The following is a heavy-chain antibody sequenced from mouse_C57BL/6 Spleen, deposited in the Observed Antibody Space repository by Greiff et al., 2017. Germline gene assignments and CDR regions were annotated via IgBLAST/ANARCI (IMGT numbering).Heavy chain of an antibody. CDR1: GYAFSSYW. V-gene: IGHV1-80*01. J-gene: IGHJ4*01. CDR3: ARYHYAYAMDY. CDR2: IYPGDGDT. D-gene: IGHD1-1*01. Sequence: VHLVESGAELVKPGASVKISCKASGYAFSSYWMNWVKQRPGKGLEWIGQIYPGDGDTNYNGKFKGKATLTADKSSSTAYMQLSSLTSEDSAVYFCARYHYAYAMDYWGQGTSVTVSS.